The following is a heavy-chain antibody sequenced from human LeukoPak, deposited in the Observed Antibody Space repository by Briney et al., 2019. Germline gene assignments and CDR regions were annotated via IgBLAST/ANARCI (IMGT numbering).Heavy chain of an antibody. Sequence: RSSETLSLTCTVSGGSISSYYWSWIRQPPGKGLEWIGYIYYSGSTNYNPSLKSRVTISVDTSKNQFSLKLSSVTAADTAVYYCARGAGDDHYWGQGTLVTVSS. CDR3: ARGAGDDHY. J-gene: IGHJ4*02. V-gene: IGHV4-59*01. CDR2: IYYSGST. D-gene: IGHD7-27*01. CDR1: GGSISSYY.